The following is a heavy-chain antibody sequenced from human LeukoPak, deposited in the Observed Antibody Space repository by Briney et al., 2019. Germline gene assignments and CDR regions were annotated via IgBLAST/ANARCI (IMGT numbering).Heavy chain of an antibody. V-gene: IGHV3-30*18. J-gene: IGHJ4*02. CDR3: AKDETRDAYNLGATDY. CDR1: GFTFSSYG. Sequence: GGSLILSCAASGFTFSSYGMHWVRQAPGKGLEWVAVLSYDGRNKYYADSLKGRFTISRDNSKNTLFLQMNSLRAEDTAVYYCAKDETRDAYNLGATDYWGQGTLVTVSS. D-gene: IGHD5-24*01. CDR2: LSYDGRNK.